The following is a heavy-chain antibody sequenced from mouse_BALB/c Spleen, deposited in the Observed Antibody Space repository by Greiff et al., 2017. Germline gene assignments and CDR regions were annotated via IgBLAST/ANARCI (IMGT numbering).Heavy chain of an antibody. J-gene: IGHJ3*01. Sequence: VQLQQSGAELVRPGALVKLSCKASGFNIKDYYMHWVKQRPEKGLEWIGWIDPENGNTIYDPKFQGKASITADTSSNTAYLQLSSLTSEDTAVYYCARTGPFAYWGQGTLVTVSA. CDR2: IDPENGNT. D-gene: IGHD4-1*01. V-gene: IGHV14-1*02. CDR3: ARTGPFAY. CDR1: GFNIKDYY.